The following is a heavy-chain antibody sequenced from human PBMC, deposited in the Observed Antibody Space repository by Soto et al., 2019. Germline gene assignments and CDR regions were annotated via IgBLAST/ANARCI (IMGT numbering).Heavy chain of an antibody. CDR2: ISSSGTTI. CDR1: GFTLSDYE. CDR3: GREEVQAFRYGDSEEFYYYGMDV. J-gene: IGHJ6*02. Sequence: PGGSLRLSCAASGFTLSDYEMNWVRQAPGQGLEWVSYISSSGTTIYYSDSVKGRFTISRDNAKNSLYLQMNGLRAEDTAVYFCGREEVQAFRYGDSEEFYYYGMDVWGQGTTVTVSS. D-gene: IGHD4-17*01. V-gene: IGHV3-48*03.